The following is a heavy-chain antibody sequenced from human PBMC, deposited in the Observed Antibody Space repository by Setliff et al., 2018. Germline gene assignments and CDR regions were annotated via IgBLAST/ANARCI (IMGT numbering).Heavy chain of an antibody. CDR2: INPSGGST. V-gene: IGHV1-46*01. Sequence: GASVKVSCKASGGTFSSYAISWVRQAPGQGLEWMGIINPSGGSTSYAQKFQGRVTMTRDTSTSTVYMELSSLRSEDTAVYYCARVDTAMASSFDYWGQGTQVTVS. CDR1: GGTFSSYA. D-gene: IGHD5-18*01. CDR3: ARVDTAMASSFDY. J-gene: IGHJ4*02.